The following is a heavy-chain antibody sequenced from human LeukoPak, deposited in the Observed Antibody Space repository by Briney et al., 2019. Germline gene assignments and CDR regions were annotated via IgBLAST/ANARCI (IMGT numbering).Heavy chain of an antibody. CDR2: MNPNSGNT. CDR1: GYTFTSYD. J-gene: IGHJ4*02. CDR3: ARGLSQGYGGNSAVDY. Sequence: HEASVKVSCKASGYTFTSYDINWVRQATGQGLEWMGWMNPNSGNTGYAQKFQGRVTMTRNTSISTAYMELSSLRSDDTAVYYCARGLSQGYGGNSAVDYWGQGTLVTVSS. D-gene: IGHD4-23*01. V-gene: IGHV1-8*01.